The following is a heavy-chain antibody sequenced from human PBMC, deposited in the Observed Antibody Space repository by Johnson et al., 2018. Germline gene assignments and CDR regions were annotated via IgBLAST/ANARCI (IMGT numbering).Heavy chain of an antibody. CDR1: GFTFSSYA. D-gene: IGHD3-3*02. V-gene: IGHV3-30-3*01. CDR2: ISYDGSNK. J-gene: IGHJ3*02. Sequence: QVQLVQSGGGVVQPGRSLRLSCAASGFTFSSYAMHWVRQAPGKGLEWVAVISYDGSNKYYADSVKGRFTISRDNSKNTLYLQMNSLRAEDTAVYYCAGLSAGAFDIWGQGTMVTVSS. CDR3: AGLSAGAFDI.